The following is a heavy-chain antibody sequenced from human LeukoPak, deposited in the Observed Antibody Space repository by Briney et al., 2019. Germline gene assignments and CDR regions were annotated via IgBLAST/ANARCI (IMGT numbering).Heavy chain of an antibody. J-gene: IGHJ4*02. V-gene: IGHV4-59*01. CDR1: GGSISSYY. CDR2: MYFGGSS. CDR3: TRASRGYSYGFAEY. D-gene: IGHD5-18*01. Sequence: SETLSLTCTASGGSISSYYWSWIRQPPGKGLEWIGYMYFGGSSNYNPSLKSRVTISVDTSKNQLSLNLNSVTAADTAVYYCTRASRGYSYGFAEYWGQGTLVTVSS.